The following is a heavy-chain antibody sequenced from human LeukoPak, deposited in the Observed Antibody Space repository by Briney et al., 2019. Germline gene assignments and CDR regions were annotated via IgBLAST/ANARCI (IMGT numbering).Heavy chain of an antibody. D-gene: IGHD3-16*01. Sequence: SETLSLTCTVSGGSISSYYWSWLRQPPGKGLEWVGYIYYSGSTNYNPSLKSRVTISVDTSKNQFSLKLSSVTAADTAAYYCARLPDYVWGKSPQDDYWGQGTLVTVSS. CDR2: IYYSGST. CDR1: GGSISSYY. CDR3: ARLPDYVWGKSPQDDY. V-gene: IGHV4-59*01. J-gene: IGHJ4*02.